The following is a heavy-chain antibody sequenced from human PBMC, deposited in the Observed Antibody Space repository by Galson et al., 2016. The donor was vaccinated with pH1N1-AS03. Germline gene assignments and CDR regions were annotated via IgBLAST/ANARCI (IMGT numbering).Heavy chain of an antibody. Sequence: SLRLSCAVSGFTFSTYWMSWVRQAPGKGLEWVANIKPDGSEKYYVDSVKGRFTISRDNAKNSLFLQMNSLRPEDTAVYYCASAPRGSGSSYYFDYWGQGTLVTVSS. CDR2: IKPDGSEK. D-gene: IGHD6-6*01. CDR1: GFTFSTYW. V-gene: IGHV3-7*03. CDR3: ASAPRGSGSSYYFDY. J-gene: IGHJ4*02.